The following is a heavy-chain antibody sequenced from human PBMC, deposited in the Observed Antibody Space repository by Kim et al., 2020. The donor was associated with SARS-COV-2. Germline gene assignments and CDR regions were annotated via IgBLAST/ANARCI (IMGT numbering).Heavy chain of an antibody. CDR3: ARAAGMAVARYQYDY. D-gene: IGHD6-19*01. CDR2: ICEDGGNT. J-gene: IGHJ4*02. V-gene: IGHV3-30*04. CDR1: GFTFSSYA. Sequence: GGSLRLSCAASGFTFSSYAMHWVRQAPGKGLEWVALICEDGGNTYYADSVKGRFTISRDNCKNTLYLQMNSLRTEDTAVYYCARAAGMAVARYQYDYWGQGTLVTVSS.